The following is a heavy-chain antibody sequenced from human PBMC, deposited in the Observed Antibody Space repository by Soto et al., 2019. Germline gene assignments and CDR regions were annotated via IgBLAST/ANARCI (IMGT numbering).Heavy chain of an antibody. CDR2: ISAYNGNT. J-gene: IGHJ5*02. Sequence: ASVKVSCKASGYTFTSYGISWVRQAPGQGIEWMGWISAYNGNTNYAQKLQGRFTMTTDTSTSTAYMELRSLRSDDTAVYYCARFLITKIVGVNWFDPWGQGTLVTVSS. D-gene: IGHD3-22*01. V-gene: IGHV1-18*01. CDR3: ARFLITKIVGVNWFDP. CDR1: GYTFTSYG.